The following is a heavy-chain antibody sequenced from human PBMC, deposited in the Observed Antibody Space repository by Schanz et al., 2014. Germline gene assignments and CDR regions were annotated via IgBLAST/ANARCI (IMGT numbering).Heavy chain of an antibody. D-gene: IGHD1-1*01. CDR3: ASQLVMTSGQYFHH. CDR2: ISYGGST. CDR1: GGPFSGY. V-gene: IGHV4-34*01. Sequence: QVQLQQWGAGLLKPSETLSLTCAVSGGPFSGYWGWIRQPPGKGLEWIGSISYGGSTYSNPSLKTRVTISEDTSGTLFPLTLISVTAADSGIYYCASQLVMTSGQYFHHWGHGTLAIVSS. J-gene: IGHJ1*01.